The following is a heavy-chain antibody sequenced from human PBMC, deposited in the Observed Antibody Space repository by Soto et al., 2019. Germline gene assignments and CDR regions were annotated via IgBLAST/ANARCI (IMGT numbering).Heavy chain of an antibody. J-gene: IGHJ5*02. CDR3: ASTVTLGGNNWFDP. V-gene: IGHV4-30-4*01. Sequence: TLSLTCTVSGGSISSGDYYWSWIRQPPGKGLEWIGYIDYSGSTYYNTSLKSRVTISVDTSKNQFSLMLSSVTASDTAVYYCASTVTLGGNNWFDPWGQGTLVTVSS. CDR2: IDYSGST. CDR1: GGSISSGDYY. D-gene: IGHD4-17*01.